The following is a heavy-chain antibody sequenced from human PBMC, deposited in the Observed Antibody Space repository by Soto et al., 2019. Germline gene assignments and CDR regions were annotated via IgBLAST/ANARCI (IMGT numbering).Heavy chain of an antibody. Sequence: SLRLSCAPSGFTFSSYDMHWVLQATVKGLEWVSAIGTAGDTYYPGSVKGRFTISRENAKNSLYLQMNSLRAGDTAVYYCARDQGAYGSGSYGMDVWGQGTTVTVSS. CDR1: GFTFSSYD. CDR3: ARDQGAYGSGSYGMDV. D-gene: IGHD3-10*01. J-gene: IGHJ6*02. V-gene: IGHV3-13*01. CDR2: IGTAGDT.